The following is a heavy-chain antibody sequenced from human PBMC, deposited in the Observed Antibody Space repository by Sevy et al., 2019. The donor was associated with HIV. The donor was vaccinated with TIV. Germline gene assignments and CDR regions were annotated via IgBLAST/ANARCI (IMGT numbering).Heavy chain of an antibody. J-gene: IGHJ4*02. CDR1: GFTFSSYA. CDR2: ISGSGGST. Sequence: GGSLRLSCAASGFTFSSYAMSWVRQAPGKGLEWVSAISGSGGSTYYADSVKGRFTISRDNSKNTLYLQMNSLRAEDTAVYYCAKGSVGGQYYYDSSGYYYIPLPYFDYWGQGTLVTVSS. V-gene: IGHV3-23*01. CDR3: AKGSVGGQYYYDSSGYYYIPLPYFDY. D-gene: IGHD3-22*01.